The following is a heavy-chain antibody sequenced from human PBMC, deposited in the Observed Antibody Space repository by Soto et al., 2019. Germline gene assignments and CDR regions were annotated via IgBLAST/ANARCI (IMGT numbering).Heavy chain of an antibody. V-gene: IGHV1-69*12. J-gene: IGHJ5*02. Sequence: QVQLVQSGAEVKKPGSSVNVSCKTSGGTFGNTAVTWVRQAPGQGLEWMGGIVPMFGTANYAQKFQGRVTITADESTNTAYMELRSLRSDDTAVYYCARDGDTGYTFWSGPLGGGRFDPWGQGTLVTVSS. CDR3: ARDGDTGYTFWSGPLGGGRFDP. D-gene: IGHD3-3*01. CDR1: GGTFGNTA. CDR2: IVPMFGTA.